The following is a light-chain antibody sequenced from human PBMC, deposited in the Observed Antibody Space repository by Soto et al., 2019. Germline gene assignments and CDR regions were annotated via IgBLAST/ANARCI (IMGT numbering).Light chain of an antibody. CDR1: QGISNY. Sequence: DIQMTQSPSSLSASVRDRVTITCRASQGISNYLAWYQQKPGKVPKLLIYAASTLQSAVSSRFSGSGSATDFTLTISSLQPEDVATYYCQQYESAPWPFGKGTKVEIQ. CDR2: AAS. J-gene: IGKJ1*01. CDR3: QQYESAPWP. V-gene: IGKV1-27*01.